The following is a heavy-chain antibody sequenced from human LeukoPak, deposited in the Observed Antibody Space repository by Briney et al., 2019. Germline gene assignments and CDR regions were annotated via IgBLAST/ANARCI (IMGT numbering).Heavy chain of an antibody. J-gene: IGHJ5*02. Sequence: ASVKVSCKASGYTFTSYYMHWVRQAPGQGLEWMGIINPSGGSTSYAQKFQGRVTMTRDMSTSTVYMELSSLRSEDTAVYYCARARGVVVPAAPNGIWFDPWGQGTLVTASS. CDR1: GYTFTSYY. CDR2: INPSGGST. V-gene: IGHV1-46*01. CDR3: ARARGVVVPAAPNGIWFDP. D-gene: IGHD2-2*01.